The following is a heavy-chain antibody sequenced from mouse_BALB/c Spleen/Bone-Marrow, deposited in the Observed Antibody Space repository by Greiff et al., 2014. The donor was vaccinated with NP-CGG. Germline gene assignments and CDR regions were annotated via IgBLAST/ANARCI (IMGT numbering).Heavy chain of an antibody. V-gene: IGHV10-1*02. CDR2: IRNKSNNYAT. CDR1: GFTFNTYA. D-gene: IGHD2-3*01. CDR3: VRQRDGYYTLAY. Sequence: VQLQQSGGGLVQPKGSLKLSCAASGFTFNTYAMNRVRQAPGKGLEWVARIRNKSNNYATYYGDSVKDRFTISRDDSQNMLYLQMNNLKTEDTAMYYCVRQRDGYYTLAYWGPGTLVTVSA. J-gene: IGHJ3*01.